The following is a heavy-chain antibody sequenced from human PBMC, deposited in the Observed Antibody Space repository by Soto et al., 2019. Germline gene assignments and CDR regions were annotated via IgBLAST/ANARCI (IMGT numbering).Heavy chain of an antibody. J-gene: IGHJ6*02. V-gene: IGHV3-73*01. CDR2: IRSKANSYAT. CDR1: GFTFSGSA. Sequence: GGSLRLSCAASGFTFSGSAMHWVRQASGKGLEWVGRIRSKANSYATAYAASVKGRFTISRDDSKNTAYLQMNSLKTEDTAVYYCTRLADFWSGYFLRDDYYGMDVWGQGTKVTVSS. D-gene: IGHD3-3*01. CDR3: TRLADFWSGYFLRDDYYGMDV.